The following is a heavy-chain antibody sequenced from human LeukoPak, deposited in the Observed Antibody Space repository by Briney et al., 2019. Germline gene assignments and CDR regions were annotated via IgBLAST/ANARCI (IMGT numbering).Heavy chain of an antibody. CDR1: GFTFSSYG. V-gene: IGHV3-30*18. CDR3: AKERDRTTFFDY. D-gene: IGHD3-16*01. J-gene: IGHJ4*02. CDR2: ISYDGTNK. Sequence: PGGSLRLSCAASGFTFSSYGMHWVRQAPGKGLEWVAVISYDGTNKYYGDSVKGRFTISRDSSKNTVYLQMNSLRAEDTAVYYCAKERDRTTFFDYWGQGALVTVSS.